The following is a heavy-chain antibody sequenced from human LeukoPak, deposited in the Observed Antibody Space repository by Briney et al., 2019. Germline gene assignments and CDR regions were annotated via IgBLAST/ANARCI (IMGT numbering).Heavy chain of an antibody. CDR3: AVTMVRGVLDY. Sequence: SETLSLTCTVSGGSISSYYWSWIRQPPGKGLEWIGRIYTSGSTNYNPSLKSRVTISVDTSKNQFSLKLSSVTAADTAVYYCAVTMVRGVLDYWGQGTLVTVSS. CDR1: GGSISSYY. J-gene: IGHJ4*02. CDR2: IYTSGST. V-gene: IGHV4-4*08. D-gene: IGHD3-10*01.